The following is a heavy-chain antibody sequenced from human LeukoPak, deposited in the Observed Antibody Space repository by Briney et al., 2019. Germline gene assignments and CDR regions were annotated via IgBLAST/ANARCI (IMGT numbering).Heavy chain of an antibody. CDR2: IIPIFGTA. D-gene: IGHD3-16*01. CDR3: ARGFLAGESYYFDY. Sequence: SVKVSCKASGGTFSSCAISWVRQAPGQGREWMGRIIPIFGTANYAQKFQGRVTITTDESTSTAYMELSSLRSEDTAVYYCARGFLAGESYYFDYWGQGTLVTVSS. J-gene: IGHJ4*02. V-gene: IGHV1-69*05. CDR1: GGTFSSCA.